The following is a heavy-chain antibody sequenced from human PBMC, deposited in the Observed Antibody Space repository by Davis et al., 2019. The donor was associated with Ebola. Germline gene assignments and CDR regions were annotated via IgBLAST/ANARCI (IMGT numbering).Heavy chain of an antibody. CDR1: GYTFTSYY. CDR2: INPSGGST. CDR3: ARELYEYVWGSHRKTFDY. V-gene: IGHV1-46*01. Sequence: AASVKVSCKASGYTFTSYYMHWVRQAPGQGLEWMGIINPSGGSTSYPQKFQGRVTLTRDTSTSTVYMELRSLRSEDTAVYYCARELYEYVWGSHRKTFDYWGQGTLVTVSS. D-gene: IGHD3-16*02. J-gene: IGHJ4*02.